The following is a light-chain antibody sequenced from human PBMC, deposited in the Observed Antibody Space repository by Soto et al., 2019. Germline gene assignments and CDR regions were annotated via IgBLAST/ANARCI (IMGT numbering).Light chain of an antibody. V-gene: IGLV2-14*03. CDR1: SSDVGGYNY. J-gene: IGLJ1*01. Sequence: QSALTQPASVSGSPGQSINISCTGTSSDVGGYNYVSWYQHHPGKAPKLIIYDVSNRPSGVSNPFSGSKSGNTASPTISGLQPEDEADYYCSSYTTSNTRQIVFGTGTKVTVL. CDR2: DVS. CDR3: SSYTTSNTRQIV.